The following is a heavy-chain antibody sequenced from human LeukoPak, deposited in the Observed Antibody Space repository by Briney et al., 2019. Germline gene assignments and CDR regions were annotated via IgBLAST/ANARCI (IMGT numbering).Heavy chain of an antibody. CDR2: INPNSGGT. V-gene: IGHV1-2*02. J-gene: IGHJ4*02. Sequence: GASVKVSCKASGYTFTGYYMHWVRQAPGQGLEWMGWINPNSGGTNYAQKFQGRVTMTRDTSISTAYMELSRLRSDDTVVYYCARATYYYDSSGYLAMYYFDYWGQGTPVTVSS. D-gene: IGHD3-22*01. CDR1: GYTFTGYY. CDR3: ARATYYYDSSGYLAMYYFDY.